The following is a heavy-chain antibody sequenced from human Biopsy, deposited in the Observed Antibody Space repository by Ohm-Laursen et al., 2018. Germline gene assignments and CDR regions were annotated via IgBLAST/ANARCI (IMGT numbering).Heavy chain of an antibody. CDR3: ARTPRDSFWSGSYKRGLWFDP. V-gene: IGHV4-59*01. J-gene: IGHJ5*02. D-gene: IGHD3-3*01. Sequence: TLPLTCTVSGDSISSYYWSWIRQPPGKGLEWIGYVYYTGSTDYNPALRSRVTISKDTSKNQFSLQVNSVTAADTAVYYCARTPRDSFWSGSYKRGLWFDPWGQGTLVIVSS. CDR2: VYYTGST. CDR1: GDSISSYY.